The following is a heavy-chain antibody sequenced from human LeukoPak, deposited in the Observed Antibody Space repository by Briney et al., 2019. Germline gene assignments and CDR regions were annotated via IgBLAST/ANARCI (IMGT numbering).Heavy chain of an antibody. V-gene: IGHV3-9*01. CDR1: GFMFNNYA. CDR2: ISWNSGSI. Sequence: PGRSLRLSCAGSGFMFNNYAMHWVRQPPGKGLEWVSDISWNSGSIDYADSVKGRFTISRDNAKNSLYLQMNSLRVEDTAFYYCAKDNRRHYTSGPNPDSLHWGQGALVTVSS. J-gene: IGHJ4*02. CDR3: AKDNRRHYTSGPNPDSLH. D-gene: IGHD6-19*01.